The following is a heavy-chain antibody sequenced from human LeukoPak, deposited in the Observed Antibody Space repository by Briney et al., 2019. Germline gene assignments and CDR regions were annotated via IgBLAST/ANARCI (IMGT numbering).Heavy chain of an antibody. CDR1: GYSFTSYW. V-gene: IGHV5-10-1*01. CDR2: IDPSDSYT. Sequence: GESLRISCKGSGYSFTSYWISWVRQMPGKGLEWMGRIDPSDSYTNYSPSFQGHVTISADKSISTAYLQWSSLKASDTAMYYCARHPGGLYGDYPYGHATFDYWGQGTLSPSPQ. D-gene: IGHD4-17*01. J-gene: IGHJ4*02. CDR3: ARHPGGLYGDYPYGHATFDY.